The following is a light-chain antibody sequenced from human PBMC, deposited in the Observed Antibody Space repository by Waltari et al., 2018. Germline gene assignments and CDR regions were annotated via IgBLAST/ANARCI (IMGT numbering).Light chain of an antibody. J-gene: IGKJ5*01. CDR2: DAS. CDR3: QQYDTLLT. CDR1: QDISNY. V-gene: IGKV1-33*01. Sequence: DIQMTSSPTSLSAPVGHRVTITCQASQDISNYLNCYQQNPGKAPNHLIYDASNLERGVPSRFSGSGSGTDFTFTISSLQPEDIGTYYCQQYDTLLTFGQGTRLEIK.